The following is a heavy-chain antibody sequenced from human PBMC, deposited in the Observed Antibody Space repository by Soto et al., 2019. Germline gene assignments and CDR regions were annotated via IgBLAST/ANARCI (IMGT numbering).Heavy chain of an antibody. CDR1: GGSFSKYG. CDR2: IIPMFGIG. V-gene: IGHV1-69*01. J-gene: IGHJ6*02. CDR3: ARGYRVNYFYEMEV. D-gene: IGHD2-2*01. Sequence: QVQLVQSGAEVKMPGSSVRVSCKASGGSFSKYGISWVRQAPGQGLEWMGGIIPMFGIGNYAEKFLGRVTITADESTRTSHTELSSLRSEDTAVYFCARGYRVNYFYEMEVWGPGTTVTVSS.